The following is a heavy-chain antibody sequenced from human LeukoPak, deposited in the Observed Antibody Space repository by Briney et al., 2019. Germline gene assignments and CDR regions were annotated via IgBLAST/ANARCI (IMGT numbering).Heavy chain of an antibody. CDR3: ARRVGRWFGERAYYYNYMDV. CDR2: TNHSGST. V-gene: IGHV4-34*01. D-gene: IGHD3-10*01. J-gene: IGHJ6*03. Sequence: SETLSLTCAVSGGSFSGYYWSWIRQPPGKGLEWIEETNHSGSTKYNPSLKSRVTISVDMSKNQFSLKLSSVTAADTAVYYCARRVGRWFGERAYYYNYMDVWGKGTTVTISS. CDR1: GGSFSGYY.